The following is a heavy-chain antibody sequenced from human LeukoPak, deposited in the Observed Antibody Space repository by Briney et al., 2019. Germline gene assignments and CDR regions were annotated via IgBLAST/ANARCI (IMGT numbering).Heavy chain of an antibody. J-gene: IGHJ4*02. V-gene: IGHV3-53*01. CDR3: ARDDTTNGYYELGY. D-gene: IGHD3-3*01. CDR2: IDNAGKT. CDR1: GFTVSSNY. Sequence: PGGSLRLSCAASGFTVSSNYMSWVRQAPGKGLECVSVIDNAGKTYYANSVKGRFTISRDISKNMLYLQMNSLRADDTAVYYCARDDTTNGYYELGYWGQGTLVTVSS.